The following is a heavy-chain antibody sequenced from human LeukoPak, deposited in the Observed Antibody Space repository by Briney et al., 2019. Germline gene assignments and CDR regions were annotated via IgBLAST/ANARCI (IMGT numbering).Heavy chain of an antibody. D-gene: IGHD3-10*01. CDR1: GGSISSYY. Sequence: PSETLSLTCTVSGGSISSYYWSWIRQPAGKGLEWIGRIYTSGSTYYNPSLKSRVTISIDTSKNQFSLKLRSVVAPDTALYYCARHSGSGSLSRPFDPWGQGTLVTVSS. CDR3: ARHSGSGSLSRPFDP. V-gene: IGHV4-4*07. J-gene: IGHJ5*02. CDR2: IYTSGST.